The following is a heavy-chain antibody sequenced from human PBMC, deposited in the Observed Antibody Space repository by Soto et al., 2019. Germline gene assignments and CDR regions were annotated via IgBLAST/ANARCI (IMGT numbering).Heavy chain of an antibody. CDR2: VNQDGSGR. V-gene: IGHV3-7*04. Sequence: EVQLVESGGDLVQPGGSLRLSCAASGFTFSSNWMSWVRQAAGQGLEWVANVNQDGSGRYYVDSVKGRFTISRDNAKNSLSLQMNSLRAEDTAVYYCARDTGYNRGWGYWGQGTLVIVSS. CDR1: GFTFSSNW. CDR3: ARDTGYNRGWGY. D-gene: IGHD6-19*01. J-gene: IGHJ4*02.